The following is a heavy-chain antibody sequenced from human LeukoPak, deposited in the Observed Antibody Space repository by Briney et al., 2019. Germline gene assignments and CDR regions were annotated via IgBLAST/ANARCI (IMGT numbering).Heavy chain of an antibody. V-gene: IGHV4-59*01. D-gene: IGHD6-19*01. CDR1: GGSISSYY. CDR2: IYYSGST. CDR3: ARDAVAGNRPNYATGFNWFDP. J-gene: IGHJ5*02. Sequence: KPSETLSLTCTVSGGSISSYYWSWIRQPPGKGLEWIGYIYYSGSTNYNPSLKSRVTISVDTSKNQFSLKLSSVTAADTAVYYRARDAVAGNRPNYATGFNWFDPWGQGTLVTVSS.